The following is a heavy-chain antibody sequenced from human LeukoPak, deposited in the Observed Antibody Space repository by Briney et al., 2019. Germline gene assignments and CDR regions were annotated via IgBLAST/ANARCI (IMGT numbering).Heavy chain of an antibody. CDR3: AKLPVGYDILTGYYGTFDY. Sequence: GGSLRLSCAASGFTFSSYSMNWVRQAPGKGLEWVSAISGSGGSTYYADSVKGRFTISRDNSKNTLYLQMNSLRAEDTAVYYCAKLPVGYDILTGYYGTFDYWGQGTLVTVSS. V-gene: IGHV3-23*01. D-gene: IGHD3-9*01. CDR2: ISGSGGST. CDR1: GFTFSSYS. J-gene: IGHJ4*02.